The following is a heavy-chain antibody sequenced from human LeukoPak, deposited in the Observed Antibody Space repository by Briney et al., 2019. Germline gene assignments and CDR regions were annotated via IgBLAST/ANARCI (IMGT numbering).Heavy chain of an antibody. CDR1: GFTFNYYS. CDR3: ARVPLDMDV. J-gene: IGHJ6*03. Sequence: TGGSLRLSCAASGFTFNYYSMNWVRQAPGKGLEWVSYIKSGSTTIYYVDSVKGRFTISRDDANDLLYLQMNSLRAEDTAVYYCARVPLDMDVWGKGTTVTVSS. V-gene: IGHV3-48*01. CDR2: IKSGSTTI.